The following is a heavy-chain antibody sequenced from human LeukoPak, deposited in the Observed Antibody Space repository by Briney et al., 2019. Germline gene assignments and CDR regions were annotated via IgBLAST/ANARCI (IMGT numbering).Heavy chain of an antibody. CDR3: ARAYYDSSGYYSEYFQH. D-gene: IGHD3-22*01. J-gene: IGHJ1*01. CDR2: IYYSGST. V-gene: IGHV4-31*03. Sequence: SETLSLTCTVSGGSISSGGYYWSWIRQHPGKGLEWIGYIYYSGSTYYNPSLKSRVTISVDTSKNQFSLKLSSVTAADTAVYYCARAYYDSSGYYSEYFQHWGQGTLVTVSS. CDR1: GGSISSGGYY.